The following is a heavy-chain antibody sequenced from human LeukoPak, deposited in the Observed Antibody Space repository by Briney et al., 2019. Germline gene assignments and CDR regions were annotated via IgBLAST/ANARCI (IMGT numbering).Heavy chain of an antibody. Sequence: GESLKISCKGSGYSFTSNWIGWVRQMPGKGLEWMGIIYPDDSDTRYSPSFQGQVTILADKSISTAYLQWSSLKASDTAMYFCARQAPLAYFDYWGQGTLVTVSS. CDR3: ARQAPLAYFDY. CDR2: IYPDDSDT. CDR1: GYSFTSNW. V-gene: IGHV5-51*01. J-gene: IGHJ4*02.